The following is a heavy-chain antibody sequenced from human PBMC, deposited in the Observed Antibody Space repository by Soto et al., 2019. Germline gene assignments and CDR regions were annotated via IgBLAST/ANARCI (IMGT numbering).Heavy chain of an antibody. CDR1: GYSFASYG. V-gene: IGHV1-18*04. J-gene: IGHJ6*02. CDR3: ARSDREVPYYGMDV. Sequence: QAQLVQSGTEVMKPGASVKVSCKASGYSFASYGVSCVRQAPVQGLEWMWWSSTYNVTPRNAQKFQVRVSMTTDTSTNTAYMERRRLRSDDTAVYYCARSDREVPYYGMDVWGQGTTVTVSS. CDR2: SSTYNVTP. D-gene: IGHD1-1*01.